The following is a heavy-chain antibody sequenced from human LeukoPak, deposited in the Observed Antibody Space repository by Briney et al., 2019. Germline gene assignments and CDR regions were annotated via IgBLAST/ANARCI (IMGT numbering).Heavy chain of an antibody. CDR3: AKEISASGTIGNWFDP. V-gene: IGHV3-43*02. J-gene: IGHJ5*02. D-gene: IGHD3-10*01. Sequence: GGTLRLSCAGPGFTFDHYAMHWVRQAPGQGREWVSLISGGGGSTYYADSVKGRFTISRDNSKNSLYLQMNSLRIEDTALYYCAKEISASGTIGNWFDPWGQGTLVTVFS. CDR2: ISGGGGST. CDR1: GFTFDHYA.